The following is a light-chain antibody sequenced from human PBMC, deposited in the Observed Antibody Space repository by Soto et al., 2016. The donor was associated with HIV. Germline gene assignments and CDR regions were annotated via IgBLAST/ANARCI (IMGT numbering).Light chain of an antibody. CDR3: QQYYSYVT. CDR1: QGISSY. J-gene: IGKJ3*01. V-gene: IGKV1-8*01. Sequence: AIRMTQSPSSLSASTGDRVTITCRASQGISSYLAWYQQKPGKAPRLLIYAASTLQSGVPSRFSGSGSGTDFTLTISCLQSEDFATYYCQQYYSYVTFGPWDQSGYQT. CDR2: AAS.